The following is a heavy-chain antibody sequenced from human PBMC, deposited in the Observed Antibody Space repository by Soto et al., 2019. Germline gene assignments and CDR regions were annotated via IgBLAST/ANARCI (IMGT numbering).Heavy chain of an antibody. CDR1: AITFDTYA. CDR2: IKQDGSEK. D-gene: IGHD4-4*01. CDR3: ARDNSNPPYYYYGMDV. V-gene: IGHV3-7*05. Sequence: GGSLRLSCAASAITFDTYAMSWVRQAPGKGLEWVANIKQDGSEKYYVDSVKGRFTISRDNAKNSLYLQMNSLRAEDTAVYYCARDNSNPPYYYYGMDVWGQGTTVTVSS. J-gene: IGHJ6*02.